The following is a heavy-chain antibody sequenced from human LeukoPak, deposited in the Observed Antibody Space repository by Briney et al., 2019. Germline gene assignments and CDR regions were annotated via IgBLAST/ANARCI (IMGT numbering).Heavy chain of an antibody. CDR3: ARSSGYYVYFDY. CDR1: GFTFSSYS. V-gene: IGHV3-21*01. D-gene: IGHD3-3*01. CDR2: ISSSSSYI. J-gene: IGHJ4*02. Sequence: GGSLRLSCAASGFTFSSYSMNWVRQAPGKGLEWVSSISSSSSYIYYADSVKGRFTISRDNAKNSLYLQMNSLRAEDTAVYYCARSSGYYVYFDYWGQGTLVTVSS.